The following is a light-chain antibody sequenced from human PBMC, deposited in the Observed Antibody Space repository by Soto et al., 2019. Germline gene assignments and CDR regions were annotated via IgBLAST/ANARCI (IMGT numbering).Light chain of an antibody. J-gene: IGKJ4*01. V-gene: IGKV2-28*01. CDR2: MGS. CDR3: MQGLQPPLT. CDR1: QSLLHSDGNSY. Sequence: EIVMTQSPLYLPVTPGEPASISCRSSQSLLHSDGNSYLDWYLQKPGQSPKLLIYMGSNRASGVPERFSGSGSGTYFTLKISKVEAEDVGVYYCMQGLQPPLTFGGGTKVEIK.